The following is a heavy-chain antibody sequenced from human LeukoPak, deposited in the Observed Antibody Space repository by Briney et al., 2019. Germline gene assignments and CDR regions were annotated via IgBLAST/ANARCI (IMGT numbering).Heavy chain of an antibody. Sequence: SETLSLTCAVYGGSFSGYYWSWIRQPPGKGLEWIGEINHSGSTNYNPSLKSRVTISVDTSKNQFSLKLSSVTAADTAVYYCASFRNHRDGYNPGDYWGQGALVTVSS. CDR3: ASFRNHRDGYNPGDY. D-gene: IGHD5-24*01. V-gene: IGHV4-34*01. CDR2: INHSGST. CDR1: GGSFSGYY. J-gene: IGHJ4*02.